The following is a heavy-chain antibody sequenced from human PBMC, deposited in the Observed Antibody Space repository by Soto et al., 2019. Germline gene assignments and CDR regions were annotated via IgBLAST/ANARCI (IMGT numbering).Heavy chain of an antibody. CDR3: AKDRPPWVVVTAIPDY. CDR1: GFTFSSYG. D-gene: IGHD2-21*02. CDR2: ISYDGSNK. J-gene: IGHJ4*02. V-gene: IGHV3-30*18. Sequence: PGGSLRLSWAASGFTFSSYGMHWVRQAPGKGLEWVAVISYDGSNKYYADSVKGRFTISRDNSKNTLYLQMNSLRAEDTAVYYCAKDRPPWVVVTAIPDYWGQGTLVTVSS.